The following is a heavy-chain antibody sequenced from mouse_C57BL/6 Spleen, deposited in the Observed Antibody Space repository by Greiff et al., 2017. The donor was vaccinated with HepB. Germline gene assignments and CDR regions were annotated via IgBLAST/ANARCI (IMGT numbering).Heavy chain of an antibody. Sequence: QVQLQQPGPELVKPGASVKLSCKASGYTFTSYWMHWVKQRPGQGLEWIGNINPSNGGTNYNEKFKSKATLTVDKSSSTAYMQLSSLTSEDSAVYYCNYGSSYAGWYFDVWGTGTTVTVSS. CDR2: INPSNGGT. CDR1: GYTFTSYW. D-gene: IGHD1-1*01. J-gene: IGHJ1*03. V-gene: IGHV1-53*01. CDR3: NYGSSYAGWYFDV.